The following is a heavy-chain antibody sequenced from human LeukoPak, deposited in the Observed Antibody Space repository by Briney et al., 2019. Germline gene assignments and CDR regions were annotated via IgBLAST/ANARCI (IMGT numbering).Heavy chain of an antibody. J-gene: IGHJ4*02. CDR3: TRRYTNSSEGYDY. CDR2: INPNSGGT. V-gene: IGHV1-2*02. D-gene: IGHD6-6*01. CDR1: GFTFSSYA. Sequence: GGSLRLSCAASGFTFSSYAMHWVRQAPGQGLEWMGWINPNSGGTHYAGKFQGRVTVTRDTSISTAYMGLSGLRSNDTAVYYCTRRYTNSSEGYDYWGQGTLVTVSS.